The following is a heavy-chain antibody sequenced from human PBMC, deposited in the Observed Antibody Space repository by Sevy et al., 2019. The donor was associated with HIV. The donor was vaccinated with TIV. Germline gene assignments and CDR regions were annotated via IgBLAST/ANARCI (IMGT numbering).Heavy chain of an antibody. J-gene: IGHJ3*02. CDR1: GFTFGDYA. D-gene: IGHD3-22*01. CDR3: TRDQYYYDSSGYYDAFDI. Sequence: GGCLRLSCTASGFTFGDYAMSWFRQAPGKGLEWVGFIRSKAYGGTTEYAASVKGRFTISRDDSKSIAYLQMNSLKTEDTAVYYCTRDQYYYDSSGYYDAFDIWGQGTMVTVSS. V-gene: IGHV3-49*03. CDR2: IRSKAYGGTT.